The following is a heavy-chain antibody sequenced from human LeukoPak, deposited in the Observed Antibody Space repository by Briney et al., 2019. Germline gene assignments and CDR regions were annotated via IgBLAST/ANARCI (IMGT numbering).Heavy chain of an antibody. Sequence: ASVKVSCKASGYTFTSYDINWVRQATGQGLEWMGWMNPNSGNTGYAQKFQGRVTMTRNTSISTAYMELSSLRSEDTAVYYCARVRDVLLWFGHPRDGAFDIWGQGTMVTVSS. CDR2: MNPNSGNT. D-gene: IGHD3-10*01. CDR3: ARVRDVLLWFGHPRDGAFDI. J-gene: IGHJ3*02. V-gene: IGHV1-8*01. CDR1: GYTFTSYD.